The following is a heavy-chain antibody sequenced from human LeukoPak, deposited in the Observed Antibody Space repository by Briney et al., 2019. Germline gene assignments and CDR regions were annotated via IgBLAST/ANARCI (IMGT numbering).Heavy chain of an antibody. CDR3: AKLGMVITGVDWFDP. J-gene: IGHJ5*02. D-gene: IGHD3-3*01. Sequence: PGGSLRLSCAASGFTFSSYAMSWVRQAPGKGLEWVSGISGSGSNTYYADSVKGRFTVSRDKSKNTLYLQMSSLGAEDTAVYYCAKLGMVITGVDWFDPWGQGTLVTVSS. CDR2: ISGSGSNT. V-gene: IGHV3-23*01. CDR1: GFTFSSYA.